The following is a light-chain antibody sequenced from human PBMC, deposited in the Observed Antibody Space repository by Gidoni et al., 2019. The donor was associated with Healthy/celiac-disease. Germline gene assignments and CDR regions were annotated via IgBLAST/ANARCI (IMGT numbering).Light chain of an antibody. J-gene: IGLJ3*02. CDR1: SSDVGGYNY. CDR3: SSYTSSSTFWV. Sequence: QSALTQPASVSGSPGQSIPISCTGTSSDVGGYNYVSWYQQHPGKAPKLMIYEVSNRPSGVPDRFSGSKSGNTASLTISGLQAEDEADYYCSSYTSSSTFWVFGGGTKLTVL. V-gene: IGLV2-14*01. CDR2: EVS.